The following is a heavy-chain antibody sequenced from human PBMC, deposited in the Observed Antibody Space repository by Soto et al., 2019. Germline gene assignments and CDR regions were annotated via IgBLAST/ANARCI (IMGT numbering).Heavy chain of an antibody. D-gene: IGHD3-9*01. V-gene: IGHV4-31*03. CDR3: ARNYDILTGYLDY. J-gene: IGHJ4*02. Sequence: SETLSLTCTVSGGSISSGGYYWSWIRQHPGKGLEWIRYIYYSGSTYYNPSLKSRVTISVDTSKNQFSLKLSSVTAADTAVYYCARNYDILTGYLDYWGQGTLVTVSS. CDR2: IYYSGST. CDR1: GGSISSGGYY.